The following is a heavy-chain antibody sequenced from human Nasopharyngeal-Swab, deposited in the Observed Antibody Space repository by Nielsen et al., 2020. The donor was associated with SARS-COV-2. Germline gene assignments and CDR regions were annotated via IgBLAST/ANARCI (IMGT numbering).Heavy chain of an antibody. V-gene: IGHV3-49*03. D-gene: IGHD2-2*01. Sequence: GGSLSPCCTASGFTFGDYAMSWFPQAPRKGLEWVGFIRSKAYGGTTEYAASVKGRFTISRDDSKSIAYLQMNSLKTEDTAVYYCTRETQVRYCSSTSCSPFDYWGQGTLVTVSS. J-gene: IGHJ4*02. CDR1: GFTFGDYA. CDR3: TRETQVRYCSSTSCSPFDY. CDR2: IRSKAYGGTT.